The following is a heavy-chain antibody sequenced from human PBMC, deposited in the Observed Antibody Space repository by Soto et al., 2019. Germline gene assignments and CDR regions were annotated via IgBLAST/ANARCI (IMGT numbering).Heavy chain of an antibody. Sequence: SETLSLTCTVSGGSISSYYWSWIRQPPGKGLEWIGYIYYSGSTNYNPSLKSRVTISVDTSKNQFSLKLSSVTAADTALYYCAKCFQVNWNYDAFHIWGQGTMVTVSS. J-gene: IGHJ3*02. CDR3: AKCFQVNWNYDAFHI. CDR2: IYYSGST. CDR1: GGSISSYY. V-gene: IGHV4-59*01. D-gene: IGHD1-7*01.